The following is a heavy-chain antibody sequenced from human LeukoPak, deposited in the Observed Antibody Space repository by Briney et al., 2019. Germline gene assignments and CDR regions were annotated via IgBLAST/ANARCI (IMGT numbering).Heavy chain of an antibody. V-gene: IGHV3-53*04. CDR3: AKGITIFGPPWGTFDY. D-gene: IGHD3-3*01. CDR2: IYSGGST. J-gene: IGHJ4*02. Sequence: PGGSLRLSCAASGFTVSSNYMSWVRQAPGKGLEWVSVIYSGGSTYYADSVKGRFTISRHNSKNTLYLQMNSLRAEDTAVYYCAKGITIFGPPWGTFDYWGQGTLVTVSS. CDR1: GFTVSSNY.